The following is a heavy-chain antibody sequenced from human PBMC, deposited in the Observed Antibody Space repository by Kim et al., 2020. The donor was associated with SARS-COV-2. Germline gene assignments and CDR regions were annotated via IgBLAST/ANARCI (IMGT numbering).Heavy chain of an antibody. Sequence: SETLSLTCTVSGGSISSGGYYWSWIRQHPGKGLEWIGYIYYSGSTYYNPSLKSRVTISVDTSKNQFSLKLSSVTAADTAVYYCARDLILTGRYDAFDIWGQGTMVTVSS. CDR1: GGSISSGGYY. CDR2: IYYSGST. V-gene: IGHV4-31*03. CDR3: ARDLILTGRYDAFDI. D-gene: IGHD3-9*01. J-gene: IGHJ3*02.